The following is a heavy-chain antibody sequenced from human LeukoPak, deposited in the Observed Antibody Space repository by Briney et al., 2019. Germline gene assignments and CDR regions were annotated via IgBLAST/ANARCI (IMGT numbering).Heavy chain of an antibody. Sequence: SETLSLTCTVSGGSISSYYWSWLRQPPGQGLERMGYIYYSGSTNYNPSLKSRVTISVDTSKNQFSLKLSSVTAADTAVYYCARDKDGSDFWSGYYKGWYFDLWGRGTLVTVSS. D-gene: IGHD3-3*01. CDR2: IYYSGST. V-gene: IGHV4-59*13. CDR1: GGSISSYY. CDR3: ARDKDGSDFWSGYYKGWYFDL. J-gene: IGHJ2*01.